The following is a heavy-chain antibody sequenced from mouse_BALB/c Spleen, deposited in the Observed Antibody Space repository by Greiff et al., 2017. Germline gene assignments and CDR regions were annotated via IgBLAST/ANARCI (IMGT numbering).Heavy chain of an antibody. J-gene: IGHJ4*01. CDR3: ARCYVRAMDY. D-gene: IGHD1-1*01. Sequence: QVQLQQSGAELVRPGTSVKVSCKASGYSFTNYLIEWVKQRPEQGLEWIGRIDPANGNTKYDPKFQGKATITADTSSNTAYLQLSSLTSEDTAVYYCARCYVRAMDYWGQGTSVTVSS. CDR1: GYSFTNYL. V-gene: IGHV1-54*02. CDR2: IDPANGNT.